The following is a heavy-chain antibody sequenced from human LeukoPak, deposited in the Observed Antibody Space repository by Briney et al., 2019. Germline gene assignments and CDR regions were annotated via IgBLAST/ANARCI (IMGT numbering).Heavy chain of an antibody. J-gene: IGHJ6*02. CDR1: GFTFSSYG. CDR2: ISYDGSNK. CDR3: AKDHWNHPRTKNYYYYGMDV. V-gene: IGHV3-30*18. Sequence: GSLRLSCAASGFTFSSYGMHWVRQAPGKGLEWVAVISYDGSNKYYADSVKGRFTISRDNSKNTLYLQMNSLRAEDTAVYYCAKDHWNHPRTKNYYYYGMDVWGQGTTVTVSS. D-gene: IGHD1-1*01.